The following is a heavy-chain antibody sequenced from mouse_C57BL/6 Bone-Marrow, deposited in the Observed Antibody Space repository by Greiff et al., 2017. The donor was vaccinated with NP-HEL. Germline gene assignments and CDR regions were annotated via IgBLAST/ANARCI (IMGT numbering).Heavy chain of an antibody. Sequence: EVQLQESGGGLVKPGGSLKLSCAASGFTFSDYGMHWVRQAPEKGLEWVAYISSGSSTIYYADTVKGRFTISRDNAKNTLFLQMTSLRSEDTAMYYCARNYGSSLPYWYFEVWGTGTTVTVSS. V-gene: IGHV5-17*01. D-gene: IGHD1-1*01. CDR2: ISSGSSTI. CDR3: ARNYGSSLPYWYFEV. CDR1: GFTFSDYG. J-gene: IGHJ1*03.